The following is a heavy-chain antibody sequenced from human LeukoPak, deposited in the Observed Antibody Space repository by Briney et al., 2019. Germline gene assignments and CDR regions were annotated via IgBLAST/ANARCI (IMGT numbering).Heavy chain of an antibody. D-gene: IGHD3-10*01. CDR1: GFTFSSYA. CDR3: AKDPYYYGSGSPDY. CDR2: ISGSGGST. Sequence: GESLRLSCAASGFTFSSYAMSWVRQAPGKGLEWVSAISGSGGSTYYADSVKGRFTISRDNSKNTLYLQMNSLRAEDTAVYYCAKDPYYYGSGSPDYWGQGTLVTVSS. V-gene: IGHV3-23*01. J-gene: IGHJ4*02.